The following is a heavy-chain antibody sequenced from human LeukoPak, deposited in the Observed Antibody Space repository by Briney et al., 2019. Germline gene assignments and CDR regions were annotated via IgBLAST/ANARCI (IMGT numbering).Heavy chain of an antibody. D-gene: IGHD6-19*01. J-gene: IGHJ6*02. CDR1: GGSFSGYY. CDR2: INHSGST. V-gene: IGHV4-34*01. CDR3: ARGQLGYSSGLGYYYGMDV. Sequence: SETLSLTCAVYGGSFSGYYWSWIRQPPGKGLEWIGEINHSGSTNYNPSLKSRVTISVDTSKNQFSLKLSSVTAADTAVYYCARGQLGYSSGLGYYYGMDVWGQGTTATVSS.